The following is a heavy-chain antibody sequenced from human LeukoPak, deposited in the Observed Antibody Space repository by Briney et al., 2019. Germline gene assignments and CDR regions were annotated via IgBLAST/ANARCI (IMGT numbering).Heavy chain of an antibody. CDR1: GFTFSTYA. CDR3: AKGPYGSGTYYIDY. Sequence: QSGGSLRLSCAASGFTFSTYAMTWVRQAPGRGLEWVSSISGGGGGTYYADSVKGRFTISRDNSKNTLYLQMNSLRAEGTAVYYCAKGPYGSGTYYIDYWGQGTLVTVSS. D-gene: IGHD3-10*01. J-gene: IGHJ4*02. V-gene: IGHV3-23*01. CDR2: ISGGGGGT.